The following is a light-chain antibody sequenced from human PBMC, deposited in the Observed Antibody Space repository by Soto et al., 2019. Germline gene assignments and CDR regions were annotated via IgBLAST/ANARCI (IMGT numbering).Light chain of an antibody. Sequence: QSALTQPASVSGSPGQSITXXCTGTSSXVGXYNLVSWYQQHPGKAPKLMIYEGSKRPSGISNRFSGSKSGNTASLTISGLQAEDEAEYYCCSYAXSSRIYVFGSGTKLTVL. V-gene: IGLV2-23*01. CDR3: CSYAXSSRIYV. J-gene: IGLJ1*01. CDR1: SSXVGXYNL. CDR2: EGS.